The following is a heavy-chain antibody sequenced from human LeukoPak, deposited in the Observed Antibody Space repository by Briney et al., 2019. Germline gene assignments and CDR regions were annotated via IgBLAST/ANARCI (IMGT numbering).Heavy chain of an antibody. CDR2: SDPGDTDT. D-gene: IGHD6-13*01. V-gene: IGHV5-51*01. J-gene: IGHJ4*02. CDR3: ARQVGIAASFDY. Sequence: GAALQISCEGAGSFFTSYWSGWRRPLPEKLLEWRGISDPGDTDTSYNPSFQSQVTISADKSISTAYLQWSSLKASDTAVYYCARQVGIAASFDYWGQGTLVTVSS. CDR1: GSFFTSYW.